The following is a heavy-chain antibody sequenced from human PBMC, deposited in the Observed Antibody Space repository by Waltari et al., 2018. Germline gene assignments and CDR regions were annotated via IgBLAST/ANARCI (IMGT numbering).Heavy chain of an antibody. Sequence: QVQLQESGPGLVKPSETLSLTCAVSGYSISSGYYWGWIRQPPGKGLEWIGSIYHSGSTYYNPSLKSRVTISVDTSKNQFSLKLSSVTAADTAVYYCARHGYGGPSCSGGSCYWFDPWGQGTLVTVSS. J-gene: IGHJ5*02. CDR1: GYSISSGYY. V-gene: IGHV4-38-2*01. CDR3: ARHGYGGPSCSGGSCYWFDP. D-gene: IGHD2-15*01. CDR2: IYHSGST.